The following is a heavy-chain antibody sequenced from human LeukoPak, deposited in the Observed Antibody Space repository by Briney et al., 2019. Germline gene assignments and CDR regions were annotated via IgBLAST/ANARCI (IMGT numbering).Heavy chain of an antibody. D-gene: IGHD3-22*01. CDR3: ARYDYYDSSGLPLDAFDI. CDR2: IYTSGST. V-gene: IGHV4-4*07. J-gene: IGHJ3*02. CDR1: GGSISSYY. Sequence: PSETLSLICTVSGGSISSYYWSWIRQPAGKGLEWIGRIYTSGSTNYNPSLKSRVTISVDKSKNQFSLKLSSVTAADTAMYYCARYDYYDSSGLPLDAFDIWGQGTMVTVSS.